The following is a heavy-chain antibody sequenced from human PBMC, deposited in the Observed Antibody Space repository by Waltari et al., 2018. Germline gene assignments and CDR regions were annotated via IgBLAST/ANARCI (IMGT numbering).Heavy chain of an antibody. J-gene: IGHJ4*02. V-gene: IGHV3-23*04. CDR2: ISGSGGST. Sequence: EVQLVESGGGLVQPGGSLRLSCAASGFTFSSYAMSWVRQAPGKGLEWVSAISGSGGSTYYADDGKGRFTSSRDNSKNTLYLQMNSLRAEDTAVYYCAKGGGLLWVGEFPRSDYWGQGTLVTVSS. CDR3: AKGGGLLWVGEFPRSDY. CDR1: GFTFSSYA. D-gene: IGHD3-10*01.